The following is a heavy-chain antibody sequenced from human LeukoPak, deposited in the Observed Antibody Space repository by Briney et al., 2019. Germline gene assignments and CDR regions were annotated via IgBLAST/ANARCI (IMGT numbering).Heavy chain of an antibody. V-gene: IGHV3-23*01. J-gene: IGHJ4*02. Sequence: GGSLRLSCAASGFTFNNYAMSWVRQAPGKGLEWVSAILGSGRSAYYEDSVKGRFTISRDNSKNSLFLQMNSLRVEDMALYYCSKWGDYGVLTGYYDSDFWGQGTLVTVSA. D-gene: IGHD3-9*01. CDR1: GFTFNNYA. CDR3: SKWGDYGVLTGYYDSDF. CDR2: ILGSGRSA.